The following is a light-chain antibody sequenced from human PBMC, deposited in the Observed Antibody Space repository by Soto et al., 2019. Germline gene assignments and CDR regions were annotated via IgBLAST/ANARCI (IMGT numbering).Light chain of an antibody. J-gene: IGLJ1*01. CDR1: SSDVGGYNY. CDR3: SSYTTSVIFV. V-gene: IGLV2-14*03. Sequence: QSVLTQPASVSGSPGQSITISCTGSSSDVGGYNYVSWYQQHTGKAPKLIIYDVSVRPSGVSRRFSGSKSGNTASLTISGLRADDEAEYYCSSYTTSVIFVFGTGTKVTVL. CDR2: DVS.